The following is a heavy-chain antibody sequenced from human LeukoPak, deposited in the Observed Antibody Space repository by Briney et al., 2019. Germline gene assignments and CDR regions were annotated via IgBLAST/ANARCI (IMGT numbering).Heavy chain of an antibody. J-gene: IGHJ3*02. CDR3: ARYYDPPVGDAFDI. V-gene: IGHV3-7*01. Sequence: PGGSLRLSCAASGFRFGSDWMIWVRQAPGKGLEWVANINPDGSKKYYVDSVKGRFTISRDNGKNSLYLQLNSLRADDTAVYYCARYYDPPVGDAFDIWGQGTLVTVSS. D-gene: IGHD3-16*01. CDR1: GFRFGSDW. CDR2: INPDGSKK.